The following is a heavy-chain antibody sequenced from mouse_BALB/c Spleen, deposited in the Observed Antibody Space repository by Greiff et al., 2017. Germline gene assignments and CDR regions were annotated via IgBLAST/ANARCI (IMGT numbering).Heavy chain of an antibody. V-gene: IGHV5-6-3*01. CDR3: ARDNGPLYYFDY. J-gene: IGHJ2*01. D-gene: IGHD3-1*01. CDR1: GFTFSSYG. Sequence: EVMLVESGGGLVQPRGSLKLSCAASGFTFSSYGMSWVRQTPDKRLELVATINSNGGSTYYPDSVKGRFTISRDNAKNTLYLQMSSLKSEDTAMYYCARDNGPLYYFDYWGQGTTLTVSS. CDR2: INSNGGST.